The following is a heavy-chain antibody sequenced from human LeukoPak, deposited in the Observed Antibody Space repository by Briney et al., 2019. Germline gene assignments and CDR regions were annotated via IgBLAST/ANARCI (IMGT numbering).Heavy chain of an antibody. CDR1: GFTFSSYA. J-gene: IGHJ4*02. Sequence: GGSLRLSCAASGFTFSSYAMSWVRQPPGKGLEWVAAISGSGGSTYYADYVKGRFTISRDNAKNSLFLQMNSLRAEDTAFYYCIKDAHNILSQNFDYWGQGTLVTVSS. CDR3: IKDAHNILSQNFDY. V-gene: IGHV3-23*01. CDR2: ISGSGGST. D-gene: IGHD3-9*01.